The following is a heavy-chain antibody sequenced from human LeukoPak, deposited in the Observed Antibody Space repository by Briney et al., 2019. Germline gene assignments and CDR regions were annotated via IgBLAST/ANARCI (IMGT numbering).Heavy chain of an antibody. CDR1: GGSFSGYY. CDR2: INHSGST. Sequence: SETLSLTCAVYGGSFSGYYWSWIRQPPGKGLEWIGEINHSGSTNYNPSLKSRVTISVDTSKNQFSLKLSSVTAADTAVYYCARGYRGVLDYWGQGTLVTVSS. D-gene: IGHD1-26*01. J-gene: IGHJ4*02. V-gene: IGHV4-34*01. CDR3: ARGYRGVLDY.